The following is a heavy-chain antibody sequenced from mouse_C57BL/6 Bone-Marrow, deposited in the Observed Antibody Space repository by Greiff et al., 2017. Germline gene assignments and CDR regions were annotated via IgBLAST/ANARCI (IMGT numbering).Heavy chain of an antibody. Sequence: VQLQQSGAELVRPGASVTLSCKASGYTFTDYEMHWVKQTPVHGLEWIGAIDPETGGTAYNQKFKGKAILTADKSSSTAYVELRSLTSEDSAVYYCTRSVCSWFAYWGQGTLVTVSA. CDR2: IDPETGGT. CDR3: TRSVCSWFAY. CDR1: GYTFTDYE. V-gene: IGHV1-15*01. J-gene: IGHJ3*01.